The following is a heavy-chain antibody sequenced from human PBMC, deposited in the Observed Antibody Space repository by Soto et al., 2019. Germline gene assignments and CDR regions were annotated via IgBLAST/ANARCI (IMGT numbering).Heavy chain of an antibody. CDR2: ISGSGGNT. V-gene: IGHV3-23*01. D-gene: IGHD3-22*01. Sequence: GGSLRLSCGASGFTFSSYAMSWVRQAPGKGLEWVSAISGSGGNTYHADSVKGRFTISGDNSKNTLYLQMNSQRAKDMAVYYFAKDPRYYYDSSGYYHDAFDIWGQATMVTVSS. CDR1: GFTFSSYA. J-gene: IGHJ3*02. CDR3: AKDPRYYYDSSGYYHDAFDI.